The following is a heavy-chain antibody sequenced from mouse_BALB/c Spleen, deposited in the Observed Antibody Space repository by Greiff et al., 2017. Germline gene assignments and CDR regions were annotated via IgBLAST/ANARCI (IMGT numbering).Heavy chain of an antibody. CDR1: GYSFTGYN. CDR2: IDPYNGGT. J-gene: IGHJ2*01. CDR3: ARGAGGNYVLDY. D-gene: IGHD2-1*01. V-gene: IGHV1S135*01. Sequence: EVKLVESGPELGKPGASVKISCKASGYSFTGYNMYWVKQSHRKSLEWIGYIDPYNGGTSYNQKSKGKATLTVDKSSSTAYMHLNSLTSEDSAIYYCARGAGGNYVLDYWGQGTTLTVSS.